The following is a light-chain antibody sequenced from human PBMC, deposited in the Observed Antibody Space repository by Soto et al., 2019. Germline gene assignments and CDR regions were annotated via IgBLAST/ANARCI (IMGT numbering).Light chain of an antibody. V-gene: IGLV2-14*01. CDR2: EVS. CDR1: SSDVGGYNY. CDR3: SSYTSINSWV. J-gene: IGLJ3*02. Sequence: QSVLTQPASVSGSPGQSITISCTGTSSDVGGYNYVSWYQHHPGKAPKLMIYEVSNRPSGVSNRFSGSKSGNTASLTISGLQAEDEADYYCSSYTSINSWVFGGGTQLTVL.